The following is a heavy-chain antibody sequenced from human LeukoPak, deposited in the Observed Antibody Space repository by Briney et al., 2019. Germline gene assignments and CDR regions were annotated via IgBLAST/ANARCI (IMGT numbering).Heavy chain of an antibody. J-gene: IGHJ3*02. CDR3: ARRDSIVVVPAAPDAFDI. D-gene: IGHD2-2*01. Sequence: SQTLSLTCTVSGGSISSSSYYWGWIRQPPGKGLEWIGSIYYSGSTYYNPSLKSRVTISVDTSKNQFSLKLSSVTAADTAVYYCARRDSIVVVPAAPDAFDIWGQGTMVTVSS. CDR1: GGSISSSSYY. V-gene: IGHV4-39*01. CDR2: IYYSGST.